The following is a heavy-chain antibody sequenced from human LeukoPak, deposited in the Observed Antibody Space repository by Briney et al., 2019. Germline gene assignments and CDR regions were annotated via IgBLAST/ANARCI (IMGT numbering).Heavy chain of an antibody. Sequence: GGSLRLSCAASGFTFSSYAMHWVRQAPGKGLEWVAVISYDGSNKYYADSVKGRFTISRDNSKNTLYLQMNSLRAEDTAVYYCARARGVDIVATGVGYWGQGTLVTVSS. CDR3: ARARGVDIVATGVGY. D-gene: IGHD5-12*01. CDR2: ISYDGSNK. J-gene: IGHJ4*02. V-gene: IGHV3-30-3*01. CDR1: GFTFSSYA.